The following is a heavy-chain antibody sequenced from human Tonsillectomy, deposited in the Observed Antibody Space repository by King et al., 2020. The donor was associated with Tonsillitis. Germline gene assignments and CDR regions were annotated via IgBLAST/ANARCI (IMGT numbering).Heavy chain of an antibody. D-gene: IGHD3-10*01. CDR2: LYNSGST. CDR3: ARGGPSRFGSGVGAFDI. Sequence: VQLQESGPGLVRPSETLSLTCTVSGGSISTYYWSWIRQPPGKGLEWIGYLYNSGSTNYNPSLKSRVTIAVDTSKNQLSLKLNSATAADTAVYYCARGGPSRFGSGVGAFDIWGQGTMVTVSS. J-gene: IGHJ3*02. V-gene: IGHV4-59*01. CDR1: GGSISTYY.